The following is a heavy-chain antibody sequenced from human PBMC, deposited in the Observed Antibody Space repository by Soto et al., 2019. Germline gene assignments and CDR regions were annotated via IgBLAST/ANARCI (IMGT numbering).Heavy chain of an antibody. D-gene: IGHD1-7*01. V-gene: IGHV3-23*01. J-gene: IGHJ4*02. CDR3: AKNQERELPRVIDF. CDR2: ISGNDAGT. Sequence: PGGSLRLSCAASGFSLSGYAMSWVRQAPGKGLEWVSAISGNDAGTFYADSVKGRFTISRDNANNSLYLQMSSLRAEDTALYYCAKNQERELPRVIDFWGQGTLVTVSS. CDR1: GFSLSGYA.